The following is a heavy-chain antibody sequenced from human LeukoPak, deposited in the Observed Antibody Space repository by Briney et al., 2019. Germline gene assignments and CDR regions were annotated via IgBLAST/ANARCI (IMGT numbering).Heavy chain of an antibody. V-gene: IGHV5-51*01. CDR2: IYPGGSDT. CDR1: GYGFTSYL. Sequence: GESLKISCKGSGYGFTSYLIAWVRQVPGKGLEVVGVIYPGGSDTRYSPPFQGKDPISADNHISTAYLQWSSLKASDTAMYYCARLKGRPNYYYGMDVWGQGTTVTVSS. J-gene: IGHJ6*02. CDR3: ARLKGRPNYYYGMDV.